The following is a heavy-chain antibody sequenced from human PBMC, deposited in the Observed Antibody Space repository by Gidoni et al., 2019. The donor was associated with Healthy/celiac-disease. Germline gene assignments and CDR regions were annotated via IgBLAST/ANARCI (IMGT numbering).Heavy chain of an antibody. Sequence: QVQLVESGGGLVKPGGSLRLPCAASGFTFSAYYMSWIRPAPGKGLELVSYIRSSGSTKYYADSVKGRFTISRENAKNSLYLQMNSLRAEDTAVYYCARGDRENQYYYYYGMDVWGQGTTVTVSS. D-gene: IGHD1-26*01. J-gene: IGHJ6*02. CDR1: GFTFSAYY. V-gene: IGHV3-11*01. CDR2: IRSSGSTK. CDR3: ARGDRENQYYYYYGMDV.